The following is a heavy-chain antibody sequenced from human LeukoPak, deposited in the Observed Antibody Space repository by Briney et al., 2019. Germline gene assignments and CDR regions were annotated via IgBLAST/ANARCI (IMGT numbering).Heavy chain of an antibody. CDR1: GFTFSSYS. V-gene: IGHV3-20*04. CDR3: ARDSGYCGGDCYTDY. Sequence: GGSLRLSCAASGFTFSSYSMNWVRQAPGKGLEWVSDINRNGGSTGYADSVKGRFTISRDNAKNSLYLQMNSLRAEDTALYYCARDSGYCGGDCYTDYWGQGTLVTVSS. CDR2: INRNGGST. D-gene: IGHD2-21*02. J-gene: IGHJ4*02.